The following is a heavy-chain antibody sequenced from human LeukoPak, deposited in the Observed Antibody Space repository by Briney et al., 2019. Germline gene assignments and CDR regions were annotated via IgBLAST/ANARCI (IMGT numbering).Heavy chain of an antibody. V-gene: IGHV4-59*01. Sequence: SETLSLTCTVSGGSISSYYWSWIRQPPGKGLEWIGYIYYSGGTNYNPSLKSRVTISVDTSKNQFSLKLNSVTAADTAVYYCARAPIKGYYDSSAYPNREWWFDPWGQGTLVTVSS. CDR1: GGSISSYY. D-gene: IGHD3-22*01. CDR3: ARAPIKGYYDSSAYPNREWWFDP. CDR2: IYYSGGT. J-gene: IGHJ5*02.